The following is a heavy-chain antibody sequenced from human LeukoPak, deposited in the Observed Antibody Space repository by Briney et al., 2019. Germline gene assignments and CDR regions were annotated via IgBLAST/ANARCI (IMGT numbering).Heavy chain of an antibody. V-gene: IGHV1-2*02. Sequence: ASVKASCKASGYTFTGYYMHWVRQAPGQGLEWMVWINPNSGGTNYAQKFQGRVTMTRDTSISTAYMELSRLRSDDTAVYYCARPSSQYNWNYDWFDPWGQGTLVTVSS. CDR1: GYTFTGYY. J-gene: IGHJ5*02. D-gene: IGHD1-7*01. CDR3: ARPSSQYNWNYDWFDP. CDR2: INPNSGGT.